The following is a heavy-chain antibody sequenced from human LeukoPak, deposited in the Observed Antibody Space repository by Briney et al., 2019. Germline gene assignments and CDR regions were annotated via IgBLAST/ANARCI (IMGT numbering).Heavy chain of an antibody. Sequence: PGGSLRLSCAASGFTFSNYWMHWVRQAPGKGLVWVSHINSDGSRTNYADSVKGRFTISRDNAKNTLYLQMNSLGAEDTAVYFCARARSSGWVIDSWGQGTLVTVSS. CDR2: INSDGSRT. D-gene: IGHD6-19*01. CDR3: ARARSSGWVIDS. V-gene: IGHV3-74*01. J-gene: IGHJ4*02. CDR1: GFTFSNYW.